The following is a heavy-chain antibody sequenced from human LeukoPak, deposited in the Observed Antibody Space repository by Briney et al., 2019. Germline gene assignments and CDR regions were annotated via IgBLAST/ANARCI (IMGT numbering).Heavy chain of an antibody. CDR2: ISSSGGTM. Sequence: GGSLRLSCEASGFTVSSFEINWVRQAPGKGLEWVSYISSSGGTMDYADSVKGRFTVSRDNGKKLVHLQLSSLRSEDTAVYYCATADYGDYVLDYWGQGTLVTVSS. V-gene: IGHV3-48*03. D-gene: IGHD4-17*01. CDR1: GFTVSSFE. J-gene: IGHJ4*02. CDR3: ATADYGDYVLDY.